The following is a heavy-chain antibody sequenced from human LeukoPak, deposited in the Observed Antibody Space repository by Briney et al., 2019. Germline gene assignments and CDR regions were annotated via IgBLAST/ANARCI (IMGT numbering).Heavy chain of an antibody. Sequence: ASVKVSCKASGYTFTSYYMHWVRQAPGQGLEWMGTINPSGGSTSYAQKFQGRVTMTRDTSTSTVYMELSSLRSEDTAVYYCARDPPGVGAAGTLSFDYWGQGTLVTVSS. CDR3: ARDPPGVGAAGTLSFDY. J-gene: IGHJ4*02. D-gene: IGHD6-13*01. CDR2: INPSGGST. CDR1: GYTFTSYY. V-gene: IGHV1-46*01.